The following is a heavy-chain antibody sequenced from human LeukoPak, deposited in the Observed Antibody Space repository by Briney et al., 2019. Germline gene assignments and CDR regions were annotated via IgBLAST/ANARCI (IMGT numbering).Heavy chain of an antibody. CDR3: ARELSYGYYFDY. CDR1: GGSISSSSYY. V-gene: IGHV4-39*07. J-gene: IGHJ4*02. D-gene: IGHD5-18*01. Sequence: SETLSLTCTVSGGSISSSSYYWGWIRQPPGKGLEWIGEINHSGSANYNPSLKSRVTISVDTSKNQFSLTLSSVTAADTAVYYCARELSYGYYFDYWGQGTLVTVSS. CDR2: INHSGSA.